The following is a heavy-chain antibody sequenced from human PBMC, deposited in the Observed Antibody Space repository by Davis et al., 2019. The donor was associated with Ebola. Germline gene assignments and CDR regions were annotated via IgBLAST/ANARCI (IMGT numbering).Heavy chain of an antibody. V-gene: IGHV3-30*18. CDR1: GFTFSSYG. CDR3: AKGGYYDVLTGYFL. J-gene: IGHJ4*02. D-gene: IGHD3-9*01. Sequence: PGGPLRLSCASSGFTFSSYGMHWFRQAPGNGLERVAVISYDGGNKYYAGSVKGRFSISRDNSKNTLYLQMHSLRTEDTAVYYCAKGGYYDVLTGYFLWGQGTLVTVSS. CDR2: ISYDGGNK.